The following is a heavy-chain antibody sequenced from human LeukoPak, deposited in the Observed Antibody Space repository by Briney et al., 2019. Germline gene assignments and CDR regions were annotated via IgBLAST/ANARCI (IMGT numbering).Heavy chain of an antibody. V-gene: IGHV4-31*03. CDR3: ARVRFLELIDY. J-gene: IGHJ4*02. Sequence: SETLSLTCTVSGGSISSGGYYWSWIRQHPGKSLEWIGYIYYSGSTYYNPSLKSRVTISVDTSKNQFSLKLGSVTAADTAVYYCARVRFLELIDYWGQGTLVTVSS. CDR1: GGSISSGGYY. CDR2: IYYSGST. D-gene: IGHD3-3*01.